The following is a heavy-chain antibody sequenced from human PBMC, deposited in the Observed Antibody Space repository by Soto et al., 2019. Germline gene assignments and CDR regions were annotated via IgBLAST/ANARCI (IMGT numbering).Heavy chain of an antibody. J-gene: IGHJ6*02. Sequence: SVKVSCKASGGTFSSYAISWVRQAPGQGLEWMGGIIPIFGTANYAQKFQGRVTITADESTSTAYMELSSLRSEDTAVYYCARDLEQLPNNYYYGMDVWGQGTTVTVSS. CDR1: GGTFSSYA. V-gene: IGHV1-69*13. D-gene: IGHD3-3*01. CDR2: IIPIFGTA. CDR3: ARDLEQLPNNYYYGMDV.